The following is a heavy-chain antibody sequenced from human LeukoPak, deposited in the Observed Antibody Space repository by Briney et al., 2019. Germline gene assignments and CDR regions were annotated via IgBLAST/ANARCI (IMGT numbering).Heavy chain of an antibody. CDR1: GFTVSSNY. D-gene: IGHD3-10*01. CDR2: IYSGGST. J-gene: IGHJ4*02. V-gene: IGHV3-53*01. CDR3: ARDGTLWFGEFNPASDDY. Sequence: QTGGSLRLSCAASGFTVSSNYMSWVRQAPGKGLEWVSVIYSGGSTYYADSVKGRFTISRDNSKNTLYLQMNSLRAEDTAVYYCARDGTLWFGEFNPASDDYWGQGTLVTVSS.